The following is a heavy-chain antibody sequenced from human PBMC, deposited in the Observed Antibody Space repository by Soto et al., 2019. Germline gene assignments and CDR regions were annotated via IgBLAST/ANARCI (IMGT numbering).Heavy chain of an antibody. V-gene: IGHV4-59*01. Sequence: SETLSLTCTVSGGSISSYYWSWIRQPPGKGLEWIGYIYYSGSTNYNPSLKSRVTISVDTSKNQFSLKLSSVTAADTAVYYCARGIAVAGYWFDPWGQGTLVTVSS. CDR2: IYYSGST. D-gene: IGHD6-19*01. CDR1: GGSISSYY. J-gene: IGHJ5*02. CDR3: ARGIAVAGYWFDP.